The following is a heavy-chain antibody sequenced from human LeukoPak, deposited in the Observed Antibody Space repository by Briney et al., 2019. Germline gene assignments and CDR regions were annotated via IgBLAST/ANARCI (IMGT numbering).Heavy chain of an antibody. Sequence: XRLSXAAXXFXFSXYGMHWVRQAPGKGLEWVAVISYDGSNKYYADSVKGRFTISRDNSKNTLYLQMNSLRAEDTAVYYCARGNYFDYWGQGTLVTVSS. CDR3: ARGNYFDY. CDR2: ISYDGSNK. CDR1: XFXFSXYG. J-gene: IGHJ4*02. V-gene: IGHV3-30*03.